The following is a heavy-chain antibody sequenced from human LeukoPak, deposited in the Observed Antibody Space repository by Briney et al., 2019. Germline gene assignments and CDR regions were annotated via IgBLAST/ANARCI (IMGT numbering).Heavy chain of an antibody. D-gene: IGHD4-11*01. CDR2: ISYDGSNK. J-gene: IGHJ4*02. CDR1: GFTFSSYA. V-gene: IGHV3-30-3*01. Sequence: GRSLRLSCAASGFTFSSYAMHWVRQAPGKGLEWVVVISYDGSNKYYADSVKGRFTISRDNSKNTLYLQMNSLRAEDTAVYYCATETTVTGEFDYWGQGTLVTVSS. CDR3: ATETTVTGEFDY.